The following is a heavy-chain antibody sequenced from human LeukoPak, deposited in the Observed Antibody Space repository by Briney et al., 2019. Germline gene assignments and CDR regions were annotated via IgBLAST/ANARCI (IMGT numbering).Heavy chain of an antibody. CDR2: IYSSGST. J-gene: IGHJ5*02. CDR1: GGSISSYY. CDR3: ARHFFDWFRMKWFDP. D-gene: IGHD3-9*01. Sequence: ASETLSLTCTVSGGSISSYYWSWIRKPAGKGLEWIGRIYSSGSTNYNPSLNSRVTMSVDTSKNQFSLKLSSVTAADTAVYYCARHFFDWFRMKWFDPWGQGTLVTVSS. V-gene: IGHV4-4*07.